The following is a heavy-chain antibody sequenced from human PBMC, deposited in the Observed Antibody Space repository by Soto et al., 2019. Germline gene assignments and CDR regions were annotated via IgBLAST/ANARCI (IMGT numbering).Heavy chain of an antibody. V-gene: IGHV4-59*01. CDR1: GGSISSYY. Sequence: QVQLQESGPGLVKPSETLSLTCTVSGGSISSYYWSWIRQPPGKGLEWIGYIYYSGSTNYNPSLMSRVTIPVDTAKNQFTLKQSYVTAADTGVYYCAREGTATVTTGLVSNYFAYWGQVTLVTASS. CDR2: IYYSGST. CDR3: AREGTATVTTGLVSNYFAY. D-gene: IGHD4-17*01. J-gene: IGHJ4*02.